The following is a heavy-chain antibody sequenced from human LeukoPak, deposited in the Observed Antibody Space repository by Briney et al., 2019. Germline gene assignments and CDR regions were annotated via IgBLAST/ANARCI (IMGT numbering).Heavy chain of an antibody. CDR3: ARVGIAVAGSGPWIGGWFDP. V-gene: IGHV4-61*08. CDR1: GGSISSGGYY. J-gene: IGHJ5*02. CDR2: IYYSGST. Sequence: SETLSLTCTVSGGSISSGGYYWSWIRQHPGKGLEWIGYIYYSGSTNYNPSLKSRVTISVDTSKNQFSLKLSSVTAADTAVYYCARVGIAVAGSGPWIGGWFDPWGQGTLVTVSS. D-gene: IGHD6-19*01.